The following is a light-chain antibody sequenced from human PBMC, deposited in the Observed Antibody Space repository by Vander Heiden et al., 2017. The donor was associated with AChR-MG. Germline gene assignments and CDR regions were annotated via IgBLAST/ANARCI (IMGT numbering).Light chain of an antibody. Sequence: EIVLTQSPGTLSLSPGERATFSCRASQSVGSTYVAWHQQKPGQAPRLLIYAASIRATGIPDRFSGGGSGTDFTLTISRLEPEDFAVYYCQQDSNSPRTFGQGTKVEIK. CDR1: QSVGSTY. CDR3: QQDSNSPRT. J-gene: IGKJ1*01. V-gene: IGKV3-20*01. CDR2: AAS.